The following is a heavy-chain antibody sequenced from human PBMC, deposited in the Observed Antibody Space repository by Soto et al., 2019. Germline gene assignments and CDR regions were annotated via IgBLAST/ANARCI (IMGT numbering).Heavy chain of an antibody. CDR2: MGAADDP. CDR1: GFSFGNYD. J-gene: IGHJ6*02. Sequence: LRLSFAASGFSFGNYDLHWVRQATGKGLEWVSAMGAADDPYYIASVKGRFTVSRDNAQKSLYLQMNNLRVEDTAIYYCARAYSGRLPRRADYYYAMDVWGRGTTVTVSS. CDR3: ARAYSGRLPRRADYYYAMDV. V-gene: IGHV3-13*05. D-gene: IGHD2-15*01.